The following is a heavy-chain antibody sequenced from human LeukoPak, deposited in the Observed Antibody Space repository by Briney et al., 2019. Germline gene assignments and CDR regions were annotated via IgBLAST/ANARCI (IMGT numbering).Heavy chain of an antibody. Sequence: GGSLRLSCAASGFTLSYFDMNWVRQAPGKGLEWVSSISTSSRYIYYKDSVRGRFTISRDDAKNSLHLEMNSLRAGDTAVYYCARADCSSSTCYLRRSWFDPWGQGTLVTVSS. J-gene: IGHJ5*02. CDR2: ISTSSRYI. CDR1: GFTLSYFD. V-gene: IGHV3-21*01. CDR3: ARADCSSSTCYLRRSWFDP. D-gene: IGHD2-2*01.